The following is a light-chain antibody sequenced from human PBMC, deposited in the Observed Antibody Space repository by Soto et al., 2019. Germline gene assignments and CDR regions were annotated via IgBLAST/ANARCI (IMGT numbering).Light chain of an antibody. CDR3: QQYYLYAT. Sequence: DIQMTQSPSTLSASVGDRVTITCRASQTISNYLTWYQQRPGKAPKLLIYRSSILQNGVPSRFSGSGSGTEFTLTISSLQPDDCATYYCQQYYLYATFGQGTRVEI. J-gene: IGKJ1*01. V-gene: IGKV1-5*03. CDR1: QTISNY. CDR2: RSS.